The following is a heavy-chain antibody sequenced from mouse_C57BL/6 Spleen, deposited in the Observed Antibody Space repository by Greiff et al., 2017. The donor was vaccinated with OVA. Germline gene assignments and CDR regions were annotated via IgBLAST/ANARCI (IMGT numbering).Heavy chain of an antibody. D-gene: IGHD3-3*01. CDR1: GYAFSSSW. J-gene: IGHJ4*01. Sequence: QVQLQQSGPELVKPGASVKISCKASGYAFSSSWMNWVKQRPGKGLEWIGRIYPGDGDTNYNGKFKGKATLTADKSSSTAYMQLSRLTSEDSAVYFCARGGDFYAMDYWGQGTSVTVSS. CDR3: ARGGDFYAMDY. V-gene: IGHV1-82*01. CDR2: IYPGDGDT.